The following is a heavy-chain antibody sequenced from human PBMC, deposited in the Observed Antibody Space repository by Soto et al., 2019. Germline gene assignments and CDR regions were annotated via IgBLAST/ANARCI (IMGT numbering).Heavy chain of an antibody. D-gene: IGHD6-13*01. CDR1: GYSFTSYW. CDR3: ARQNAQLAGLLEY. J-gene: IGHJ4*02. V-gene: IGHV5-51*01. CDR2: IYPGDSDT. Sequence: EVQLVQSGAEVKKPGESLKISCKGSGYSFTSYWIGWVRQMPGKGLEWMGIIYPGDSDTRYSPSFQGQVTISADKSISTAYLQRIRLKASDTAMYYCARQNAQLAGLLEYWGQGTLVTVSS.